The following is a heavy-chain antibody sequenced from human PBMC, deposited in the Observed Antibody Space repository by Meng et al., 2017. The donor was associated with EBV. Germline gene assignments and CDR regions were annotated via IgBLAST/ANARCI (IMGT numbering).Heavy chain of an antibody. Sequence: QVQLGQSGAEVKKPGASVKVSCKASGYTFTVYYMHWVRQAPGQGLEWMGRINPNSGGTNYAQKFQGRVTMTRDTSISTAYMELSRLRSDDTAVYYCARVGIAVAGTGDYWGQGTLVTVSS. V-gene: IGHV1-2*06. CDR3: ARVGIAVAGTGDY. D-gene: IGHD6-19*01. CDR2: INPNSGGT. CDR1: GYTFTVYY. J-gene: IGHJ4*02.